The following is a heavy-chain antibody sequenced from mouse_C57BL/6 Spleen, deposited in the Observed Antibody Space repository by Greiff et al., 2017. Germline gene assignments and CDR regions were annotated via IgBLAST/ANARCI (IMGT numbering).Heavy chain of an antibody. CDR1: GYTFTSYG. CDR2: IYPRSGNT. CDR3: ARKEFAY. J-gene: IGHJ3*01. Sequence: VQLQQSGAELARPGASVKLSCKASGYTFTSYGISWVKQRTGQGLEWIGEIYPRSGNTYYNEKFKGKATLTADKSSSTAYMELRSLTSEDSAVYFCARKEFAYWGQATLVTVSA. V-gene: IGHV1-81*01.